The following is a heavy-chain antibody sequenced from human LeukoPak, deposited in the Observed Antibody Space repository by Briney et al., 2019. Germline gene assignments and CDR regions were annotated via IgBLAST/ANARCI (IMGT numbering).Heavy chain of an antibody. Sequence: PSETLSLTCTVSGGSISSYYWSWIRQPPGKGLEWIGYIYYSGSTNYNPSLKSRVTISVDTSKNQFSLKLSSETAADTAVYYCARITANYYDSSGYSGSWFDPWGQGTLVTVSS. CDR3: ARITANYYDSSGYSGSWFDP. CDR2: IYYSGST. J-gene: IGHJ5*02. V-gene: IGHV4-59*01. CDR1: GGSISSYY. D-gene: IGHD3-22*01.